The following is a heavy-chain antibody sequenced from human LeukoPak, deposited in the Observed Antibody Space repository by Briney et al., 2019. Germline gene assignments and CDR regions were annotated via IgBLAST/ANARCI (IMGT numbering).Heavy chain of an antibody. J-gene: IGHJ4*02. CDR1: GFTVSSNY. D-gene: IGHD1-26*01. CDR2: IYSGGST. CDR3: ARDQRSSLDY. Sequence: GGSLRLSCAASGFTVSSNYMSWVRQAPGKGLEWVSVIYSGGSTYYADSVKGRFTISRDNSKNTLYLQMNSLRAEDTAVYYCARDQRSSLDYWGQETLVTVSS. V-gene: IGHV3-53*01.